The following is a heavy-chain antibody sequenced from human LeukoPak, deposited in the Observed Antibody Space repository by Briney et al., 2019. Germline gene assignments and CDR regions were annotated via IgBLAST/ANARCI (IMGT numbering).Heavy chain of an antibody. Sequence: PSETLSLTCTVSGGSISSYYWSWIRQPPGKGLEWIGYIYYSGSTNYNPSLKSRVTISVDTSKNQFSLKLSSVTAADTAVYYCARGSRSSYYGMDVWGQGTTVTVSS. D-gene: IGHD6-6*01. CDR2: IYYSGST. J-gene: IGHJ6*02. CDR1: GGSISSYY. V-gene: IGHV4-59*01. CDR3: ARGSRSSYYGMDV.